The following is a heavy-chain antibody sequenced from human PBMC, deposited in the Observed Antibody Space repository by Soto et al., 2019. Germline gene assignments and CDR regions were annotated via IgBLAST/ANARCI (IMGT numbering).Heavy chain of an antibody. J-gene: IGHJ3*02. CDR1: GFTFDDYA. CDR2: ISWNSGSI. V-gene: IGHV3-9*01. Sequence: GGSLRLSCAASGFTFDDYAMHWVRQAPGKGLEWVSGISWNSGSIGYADSVKGRFTISRDNAKNSLYLQMNSLRAEDTALYYCAKDTLEYYYGSGKLTYAFDIWGQGTMVTVSS. CDR3: AKDTLEYYYGSGKLTYAFDI. D-gene: IGHD3-10*01.